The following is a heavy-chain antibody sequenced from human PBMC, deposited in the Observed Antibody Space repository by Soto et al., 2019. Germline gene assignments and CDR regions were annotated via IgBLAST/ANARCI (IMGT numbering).Heavy chain of an antibody. Sequence: QVQLVESGGGVVQPGRSLRLSCAASGFTFSNYGVHWVRQAPGKGLEWVALIWYDGTNKYYADSVKGRFTISRDNSKNTLYQQMNSLRAEDTAVYYCARDRDTAMVTALGNWGQGTLVTVSP. CDR3: ARDRDTAMVTALGN. V-gene: IGHV3-33*01. D-gene: IGHD5-18*01. J-gene: IGHJ4*02. CDR1: GFTFSNYG. CDR2: IWYDGTNK.